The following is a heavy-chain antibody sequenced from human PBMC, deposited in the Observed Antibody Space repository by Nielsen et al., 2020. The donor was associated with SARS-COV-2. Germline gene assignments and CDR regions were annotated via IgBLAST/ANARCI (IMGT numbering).Heavy chain of an antibody. Sequence: GESLKISCAASGFNFSTYWMSWVHQAPGKGLEWVANIKQDGSEKYFIDSVKGRFTISRDNAKNSLYLQMNSLRAEDTAVYYCARDWSSGSGSSYYYYGMDVWGQGTTVTVSS. V-gene: IGHV3-7*01. J-gene: IGHJ6*02. CDR2: IKQDGSEK. D-gene: IGHD3-10*01. CDR1: GFNFSTYW. CDR3: ARDWSSGSGSSYYYYGMDV.